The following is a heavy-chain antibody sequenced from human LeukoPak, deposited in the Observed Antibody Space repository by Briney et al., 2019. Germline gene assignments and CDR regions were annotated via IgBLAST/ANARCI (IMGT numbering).Heavy chain of an antibody. Sequence: SETLSLTCAVSADSFSSHYWTWIRQPPGKGMEWIGYISYIGSTNFNPSLKSRVTISIDTSKNQFSLKLSSVTAADTAVYYCARDLVTVTKGFDIWGQGTMVSVSS. J-gene: IGHJ3*02. CDR2: ISYIGST. D-gene: IGHD4-17*01. CDR1: ADSFSSHY. CDR3: ARDLVTVTKGFDI. V-gene: IGHV4-59*11.